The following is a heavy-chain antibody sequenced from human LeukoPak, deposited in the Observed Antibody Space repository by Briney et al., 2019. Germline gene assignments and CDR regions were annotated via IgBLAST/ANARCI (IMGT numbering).Heavy chain of an antibody. Sequence: ASVKVSCKASGYTFTDYYMHWVRQAPGQGLEWMGWINPNSGGTNYAQKFQGRVTMTRDTSISTAYMELSRLRSDDTAVYYCARGSGLLWFGEFDYWGQGTLVTVSS. V-gene: IGHV1-2*02. CDR2: INPNSGGT. D-gene: IGHD3-10*01. J-gene: IGHJ4*02. CDR1: GYTFTDYY. CDR3: ARGSGLLWFGEFDY.